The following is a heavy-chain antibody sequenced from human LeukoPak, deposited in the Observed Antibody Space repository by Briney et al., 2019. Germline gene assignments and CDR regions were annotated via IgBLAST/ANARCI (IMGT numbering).Heavy chain of an antibody. CDR3: AKDFSSGYYITTFDY. CDR2: IGGSATNT. D-gene: IGHD3-22*01. V-gene: IGHV3-23*01. Sequence: GGSLRLSCAASGFTFTNYAMSWVRQAPGKGLEWVSGIGGSATNTYYADSVKGRFTISRDNSKNTLYLQMNSLRAEDTAVYSCAKDFSSGYYITTFDYWGQGTLVTVSS. CDR1: GFTFTNYA. J-gene: IGHJ4*02.